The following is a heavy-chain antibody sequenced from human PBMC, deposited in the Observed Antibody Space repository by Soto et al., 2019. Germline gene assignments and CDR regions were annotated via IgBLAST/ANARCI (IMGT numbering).Heavy chain of an antibody. CDR3: ARHLISYGSGNHSQFES. V-gene: IGHV4-39*01. Sequence: QVQLRESGPGLVKASETLSLTCTVSGGSINSGAYYWGWIRQPPGKGLEWMGGVYSSGSMYDSPSLRSRVSISVDKSKNAFSLRLMSVTAADTAMYFCARHLISYGSGNHSQFESWGQGTRVTVSS. D-gene: IGHD3-10*01. J-gene: IGHJ4*02. CDR2: VYSSGSM. CDR1: GGSINSGAYY.